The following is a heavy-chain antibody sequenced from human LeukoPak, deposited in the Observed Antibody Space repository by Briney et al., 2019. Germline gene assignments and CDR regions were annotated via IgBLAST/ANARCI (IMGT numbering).Heavy chain of an antibody. CDR3: TRSPSLGGDYWGFDY. CDR1: GFTFSTCW. D-gene: IGHD2-21*02. V-gene: IGHV3-74*01. CDR2: LSPDGSSS. Sequence: PGGSLRLSRAASGFTFSTCWMHCVRQAPGKGLVWVSRLSPDGSSSIYADSVKGRFTVSRDNAKNTLYLQMNSLRAEDTAVYYCTRSPSLGGDYWGFDYWGQGTLVTVSS. J-gene: IGHJ4*02.